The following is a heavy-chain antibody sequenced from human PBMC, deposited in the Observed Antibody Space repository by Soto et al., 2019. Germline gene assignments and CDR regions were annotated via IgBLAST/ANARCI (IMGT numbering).Heavy chain of an antibody. D-gene: IGHD1-26*01. CDR1: GGTFSSYA. CDR3: ASRTKKRIVVATALPYYYGMDV. J-gene: IGHJ6*02. V-gene: IGHV1-69*01. CDR2: IIPIFGTA. Sequence: QVQLVQSGAEVKKPGSSVKVSCKASGGTFSSYAISWVRQAPGQGLEWMGGIIPIFGTANYAQKFQGRVTITADECTSTAYMELSSLRSEDTAVYYFASRTKKRIVVATALPYYYGMDVWGQGTTVTVSS.